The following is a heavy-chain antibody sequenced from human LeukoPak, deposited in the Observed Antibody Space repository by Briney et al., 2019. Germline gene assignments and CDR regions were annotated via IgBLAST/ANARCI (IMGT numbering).Heavy chain of an antibody. Sequence: PSETLSLTCAVYGGSFSGYYWSWIRQPPGKGLEWIGEINHSGSSNYSPSLKSRVTISVDASKKQFSLMLSSVTAADTAVYYCVERTAARWFDPWGQGTLVTVSS. D-gene: IGHD6-6*01. CDR2: INHSGSS. J-gene: IGHJ5*02. CDR3: VERTAARWFDP. CDR1: GGSFSGYY. V-gene: IGHV4-34*01.